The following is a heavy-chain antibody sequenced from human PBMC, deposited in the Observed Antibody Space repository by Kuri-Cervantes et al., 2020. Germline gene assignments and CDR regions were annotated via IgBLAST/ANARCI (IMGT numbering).Heavy chain of an antibody. J-gene: IGHJ5*02. CDR1: GGSISSGSYY. CDR3: ARHDVHTAMVPNWFDP. Sequence: SCTVSGGSISSGSYYWSWIRQPAGKGLEWIGRIYTSGSTNHNPSLKSRVAISVDTSKNQFSLKLSAVTAADTAVYYCARHDVHTAMVPNWFDPWGQGTLVTVSS. D-gene: IGHD5-18*01. CDR2: IYTSGST. V-gene: IGHV4-61*02.